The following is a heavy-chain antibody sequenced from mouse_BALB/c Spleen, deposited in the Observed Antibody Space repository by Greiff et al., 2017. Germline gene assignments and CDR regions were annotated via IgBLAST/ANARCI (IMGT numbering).Heavy chain of an antibody. CDR1: GFTFTDYY. V-gene: IGHV7-3*02. CDR2: IRNKANGYTT. CDR3: ARDSRSSAY. J-gene: IGHJ3*01. Sequence: EVKLVESGGGLVQPGGSLRLSCATSGFTFTDYYMSWVRQPPGKALEWLGFIRNKANGYTTEYSASVKGRFTISRDNSQSILYLQMNTLRAEDSATYYCARDSRSSAYWGQGTLVTVSA.